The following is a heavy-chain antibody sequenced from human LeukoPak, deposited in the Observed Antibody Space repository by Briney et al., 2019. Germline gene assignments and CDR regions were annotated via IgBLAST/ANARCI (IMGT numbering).Heavy chain of an antibody. D-gene: IGHD3-10*01. Sequence: GASVKVSCKASGYTFTSYGISWVRQAPRQGLEWMGWISAYNGNTNYAQKLQGRVTMTTDTSTSTAYMELRSLRSDDTAVYYCARGREYYYGSGSYFWLAFDIWGQGTMVTVSS. CDR2: ISAYNGNT. V-gene: IGHV1-18*01. J-gene: IGHJ3*02. CDR3: ARGREYYYGSGSYFWLAFDI. CDR1: GYTFTSYG.